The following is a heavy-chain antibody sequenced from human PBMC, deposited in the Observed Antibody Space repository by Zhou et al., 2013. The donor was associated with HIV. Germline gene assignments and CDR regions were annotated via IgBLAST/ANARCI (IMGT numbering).Heavy chain of an antibody. J-gene: IGHJ4*02. V-gene: IGHV1-69*04. Sequence: QVQLLQSGAEVKKPGSSVKVPCKAAGDPFSRYGINWVRQAPGQGLEWVGRIIPVIGAAQHAQKFQGRVTITSDKSTTTAYLELSNLRSDDTAVYYCARDLAYRTSSHYFDSWGQGTLVTVSS. CDR3: ARDLAYRTSSHYFDS. CDR2: IIPVIGAA. D-gene: IGHD6-6*01. CDR1: GDPFSRYG.